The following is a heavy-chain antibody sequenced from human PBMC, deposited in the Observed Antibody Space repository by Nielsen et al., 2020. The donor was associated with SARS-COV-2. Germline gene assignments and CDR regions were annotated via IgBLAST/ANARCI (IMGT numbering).Heavy chain of an antibody. D-gene: IGHD4-23*01. J-gene: IGHJ5*02. CDR3: ARDVGGWFDP. V-gene: IGHV4-30-4*01. CDR1: GGSISSGDYF. CDR2: IYYSGST. Sequence: SETLSLTCTVSGGSISSGDYFWSWIRRPPGKGLEWLGYIYYSGSTYYNPSLKSRVTISVDTSKNQFSLKLSSVTAADTAVYYCARDVGGWFDPWGQGTLVTVSS.